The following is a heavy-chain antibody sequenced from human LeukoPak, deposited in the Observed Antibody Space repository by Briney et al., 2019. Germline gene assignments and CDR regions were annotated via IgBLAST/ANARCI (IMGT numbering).Heavy chain of an antibody. CDR3: ARGADHGGSYYPD. CDR2: MKTDGTRI. D-gene: IGHD3-10*01. Sequence: PGGSLRLSCAASGFSFSNSWMYWVRQGPGKGPVWVSRMKTDGTRIEYADSVKGRFTISRDNAKNTLFLQMSSLRVEDTAVYYCARGADHGGSYYPDWGQGTRVTGSS. V-gene: IGHV3-74*01. J-gene: IGHJ4*02. CDR1: GFSFSNSW.